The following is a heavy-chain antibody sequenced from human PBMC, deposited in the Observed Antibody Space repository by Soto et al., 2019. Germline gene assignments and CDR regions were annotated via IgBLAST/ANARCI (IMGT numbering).Heavy chain of an antibody. J-gene: IGHJ4*02. CDR1: GFTVSSNY. D-gene: IGHD2-2*01. Sequence: EVQLVESGGGLIQPGGSLRLSCAASGFTVSSNYMTWVRQAPGKGLEWVSVIYSGGSTYYADSVKCRFTISRDNSKNTLYLQMNSLRAEDTALYYCARDSMNRNFFDYWGQGTLVTVSS. CDR3: ARDSMNRNFFDY. V-gene: IGHV3-53*01. CDR2: IYSGGST.